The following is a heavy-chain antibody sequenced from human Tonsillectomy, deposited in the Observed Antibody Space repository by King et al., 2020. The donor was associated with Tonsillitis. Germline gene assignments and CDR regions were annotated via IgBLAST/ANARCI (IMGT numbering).Heavy chain of an antibody. J-gene: IGHJ4*02. V-gene: IGHV4-30-2*01. CDR1: GGSFSSGGYS. Sequence: QLQESGSGLVKPPQTLSLTCAVSGGSFSSGGYSWSWIRQPPGKALEWIGYIYYNGNPHYNPALKSRVTMSVDTSKNQFSLKLNSVTAADTAVYYCARSSYDFSFDFWGQGTLVSVSS. D-gene: IGHD3-3*01. CDR2: IYYNGNP. CDR3: ARSSYDFSFDF.